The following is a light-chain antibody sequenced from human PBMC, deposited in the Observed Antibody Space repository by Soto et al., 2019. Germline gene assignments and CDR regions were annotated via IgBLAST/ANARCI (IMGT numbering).Light chain of an antibody. CDR3: QQYGSSRT. J-gene: IGKJ5*01. V-gene: IGKV3-20*01. CDR2: GAS. CDR1: QSVSSNY. Sequence: EIALTQSPGTLSLSPGERATLSCRASQSVSSNYLAWYQQKPGQAPRLLIYGASSRATGIPDRFSGSGSGTDFTLTISRLEPEDFSVYYCQQYGSSRTFGQGTRLEIK.